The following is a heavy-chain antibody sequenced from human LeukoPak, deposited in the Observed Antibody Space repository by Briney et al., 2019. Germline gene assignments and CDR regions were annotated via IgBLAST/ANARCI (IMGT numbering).Heavy chain of an antibody. D-gene: IGHD6-19*01. J-gene: IGHJ5*02. CDR1: GESFSGYF. V-gene: IGHV4-34*01. CDR3: ARTYSSDKYNWFDP. CDR2: INHGGST. Sequence: SETLSLTCAVYGESFSGYFWSWIRQPPGKGLEWIGEINHGGSTNYKSSLKSRVTISVDTSKNQFSLKLSSVTAADTAVYYCARTYSSDKYNWFDPWGQGTLVTVSS.